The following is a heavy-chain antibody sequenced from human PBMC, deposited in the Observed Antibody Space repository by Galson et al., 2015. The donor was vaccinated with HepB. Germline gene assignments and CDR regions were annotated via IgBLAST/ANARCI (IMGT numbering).Heavy chain of an antibody. V-gene: IGHV3-64*01. J-gene: IGHJ2*01. D-gene: IGHD3-22*01. CDR1: GFSFSNYP. CDR2: LTCNVGST. Sequence: SLRPSCAASGFSFSNYPLRWGRQAPGTGAEYVSDLTCNVGSTQFYNSVQGRFTISGDISRNTMYLQTDSLRPEDMAVYYCARERESSGYFGYFDLWGRGTPVIVSS. CDR3: ARERESSGYFGYFDL.